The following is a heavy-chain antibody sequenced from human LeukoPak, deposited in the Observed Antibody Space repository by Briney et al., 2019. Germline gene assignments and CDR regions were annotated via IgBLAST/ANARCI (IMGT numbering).Heavy chain of an antibody. CDR1: GFTFSSYE. CDR3: ARPRIAVAGIIY. D-gene: IGHD6-19*01. CDR2: ISSSGSTI. Sequence: GGSLRLSCAASGFTFSSYEMNWVRQAPGKGLEWVSYISSSGSTIYYADSVKGRFTISRDNAKNSLYLQMNSLRAEDTAVYYCARPRIAVAGIIYWGQGTLVTVSS. V-gene: IGHV3-48*03. J-gene: IGHJ4*02.